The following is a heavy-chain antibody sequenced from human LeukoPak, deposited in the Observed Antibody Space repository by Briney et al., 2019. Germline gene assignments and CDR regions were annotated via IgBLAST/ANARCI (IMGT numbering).Heavy chain of an antibody. CDR3: ARVVDTAMVTYPIDY. J-gene: IGHJ4*02. Sequence: SETLSLTCTVSGGSISSGSYYWGWIRQPPGKGLEWIGSIYYSGSTYYNPSLKSRVTISVDTSKDQFSLKLSSVTAADTAVYYCARVVDTAMVTYPIDYWGQGTLVTVSS. D-gene: IGHD5-18*01. CDR2: IYYSGST. CDR1: GGSISSGSYY. V-gene: IGHV4-39*07.